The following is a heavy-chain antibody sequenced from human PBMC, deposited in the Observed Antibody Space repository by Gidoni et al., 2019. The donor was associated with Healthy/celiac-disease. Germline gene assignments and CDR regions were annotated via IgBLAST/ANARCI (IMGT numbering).Heavy chain of an antibody. CDR2: ISSSSSTI. V-gene: IGHV3-48*02. CDR1: GSTFSSSS. Sequence: EVQLVVSGGGLVQSGGSLRIPCAASGSTFSSSSMNWVRQAPGKGLEWVTYISSSSSTIYYADSVKDRFTISRDNAKNSLYLQMNSLRDEDTAVYYCARDLRDYYGSGSYPSYMDVWGKGTTVTVSS. D-gene: IGHD3-10*01. CDR3: ARDLRDYYGSGSYPSYMDV. J-gene: IGHJ6*03.